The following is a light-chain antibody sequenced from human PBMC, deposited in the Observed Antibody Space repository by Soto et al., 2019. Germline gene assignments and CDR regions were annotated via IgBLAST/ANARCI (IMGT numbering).Light chain of an antibody. J-gene: IGKJ1*01. Sequence: DIQMTQSPSTLSASVGHRVSITCRASQSISRQLAWYQQKPGKAPNLLIYQASNLETGVPSRFTGSGSGTEFTLTISSLQPYDLATYYCLQYKSYWTFDQGTNVEVK. CDR3: LQYKSYWT. V-gene: IGKV1-5*03. CDR1: QSISRQ. CDR2: QAS.